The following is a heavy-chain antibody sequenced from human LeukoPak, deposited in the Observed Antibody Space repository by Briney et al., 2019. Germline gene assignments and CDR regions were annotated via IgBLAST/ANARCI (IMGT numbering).Heavy chain of an antibody. J-gene: IGHJ6*02. D-gene: IGHD2/OR15-2a*01. CDR3: AKGGSTNFYYGDV. Sequence: SETLSLTCSVSGGSMTNLYWTWIRQPPGKGLEWIGDIYDSGGTRYNTSLESRVTISVDTSKNQFSLKLSSVTAADTAVYYCAKGGSTNFYYGDVWGQGTTVTVSS. CDR2: IYDSGGT. V-gene: IGHV4-59*01. CDR1: GGSMTNLY.